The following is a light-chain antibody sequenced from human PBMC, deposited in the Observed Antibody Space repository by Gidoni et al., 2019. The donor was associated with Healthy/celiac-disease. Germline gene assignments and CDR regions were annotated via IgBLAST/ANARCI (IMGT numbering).Light chain of an antibody. CDR3: LLYYGGAPI. CDR1: TGAVTSGYY. J-gene: IGLJ1*01. CDR2: STS. Sequence: QTVVTQEPSLTVSPGGTVTLTCASSTGAVTSGYYPNWFQQKPGQAPRALIYSTSNKHYWTPARFSGSLLGGKADLTLSGVQPEDEAEYYCLLYYGGAPIFGTGTKVTVL. V-gene: IGLV7-43*01.